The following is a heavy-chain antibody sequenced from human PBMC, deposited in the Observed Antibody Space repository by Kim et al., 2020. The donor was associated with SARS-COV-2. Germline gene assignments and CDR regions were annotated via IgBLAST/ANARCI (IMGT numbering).Heavy chain of an antibody. CDR2: IWYDGSNK. J-gene: IGHJ4*02. CDR3: ARQVLPKAAADKYYFDY. CDR1: GFTFSSYG. Sequence: GGSLRLSCAASGFTFSSYGMHWVRQAPGKGLEWVAVIWYDGSNKYYADSVKGRFTISRDNSKNTLYLQMNSLRAEDTAVYYCARQVLPKAAADKYYFDYWGQGTLVTVSS. V-gene: IGHV3-33*01. D-gene: IGHD6-13*01.